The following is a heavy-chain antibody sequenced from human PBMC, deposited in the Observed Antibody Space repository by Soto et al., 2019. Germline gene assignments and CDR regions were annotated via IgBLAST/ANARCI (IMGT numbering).Heavy chain of an antibody. Sequence: EVQLLESGGGLVQPGGSLRLSCAASGFTLSSYAMSWVRQAPGKGLEWVSAISGGGGGTYYADSVKGRFTISRDNSKNTLHLQMSSLRAEDTAVYYCAKIPPGYSYGYVYFDYWGQGTLVTVSS. CDR2: ISGGGGGT. J-gene: IGHJ4*02. V-gene: IGHV3-23*01. D-gene: IGHD5-18*01. CDR1: GFTLSSYA. CDR3: AKIPPGYSYGYVYFDY.